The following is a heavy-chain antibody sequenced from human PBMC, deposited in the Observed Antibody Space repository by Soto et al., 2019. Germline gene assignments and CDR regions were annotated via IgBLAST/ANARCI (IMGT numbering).Heavy chain of an antibody. CDR2: ISGSGGTT. V-gene: IGHV3-23*01. D-gene: IGHD1-26*01. Sequence: PGGSLRLSCAASGFTLRNYSISWVRQAPGKGLEWVSAISGSGGTTYYADSVKGRFTISRDNSKNTLSLQMNSLRAEDTAVYFCAKGGDVGQTVLDYWGQRTLVAVSS. CDR3: AKGGDVGQTVLDY. J-gene: IGHJ4*02. CDR1: GFTLRNYS.